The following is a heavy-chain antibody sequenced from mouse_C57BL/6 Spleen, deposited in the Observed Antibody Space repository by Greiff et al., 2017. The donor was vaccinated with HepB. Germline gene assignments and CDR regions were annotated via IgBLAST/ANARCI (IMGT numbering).Heavy chain of an antibody. J-gene: IGHJ2*01. Sequence: EVKLEESGGGLVKPGGSLKLSCAASGFTFSSYAMSWVRQTPEKRLEWVATISDGGSYTYYPDNVKGRFTISRDNAKNNLYLQMSHLKSEDTAMYYCAPLGPYYFDYWGQGTTLTVSS. CDR3: APLGPYYFDY. D-gene: IGHD4-1*01. V-gene: IGHV5-4*03. CDR2: ISDGGSYT. CDR1: GFTFSSYA.